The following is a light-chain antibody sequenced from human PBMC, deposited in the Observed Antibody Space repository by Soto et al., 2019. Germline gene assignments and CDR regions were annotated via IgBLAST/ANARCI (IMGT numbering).Light chain of an antibody. V-gene: IGKV3-20*01. CDR1: QSVASNY. J-gene: IGKJ4*01. CDR2: GAS. CDR3: QQYAASPLT. Sequence: EIVLTQSPGTLSLSLGDRATLSCWASQSVASNYLAWYQLRPGQAPRLLIYGASTRATGVPDRFSGSGSGTDFTLTISRLEPEDFAVYFCQQYAASPLTFGGGTKVEIK.